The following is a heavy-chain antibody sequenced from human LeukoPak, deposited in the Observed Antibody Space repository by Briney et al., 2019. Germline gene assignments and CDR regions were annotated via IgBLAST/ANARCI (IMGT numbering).Heavy chain of an antibody. CDR3: ARDLAYYDSSGYPLGHYMDV. CDR2: IIPIFGTA. CDR1: GGTFSSYA. Sequence: ASVKVSCKASGGTFSSYAISWVRQAPGQGLEWMGGIIPIFGTANYAQKFQGRVTITTDESTSTAYMELSSLISEDTAVYYCARDLAYYDSSGYPLGHYMDVWGKGTTVTVSS. V-gene: IGHV1-69*05. J-gene: IGHJ6*03. D-gene: IGHD3-22*01.